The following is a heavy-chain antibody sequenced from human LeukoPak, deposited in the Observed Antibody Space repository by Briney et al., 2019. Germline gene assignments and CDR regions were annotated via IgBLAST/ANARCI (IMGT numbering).Heavy chain of an antibody. CDR2: ISGSGSST. V-gene: IGHV3-23*01. J-gene: IGHJ4*02. CDR3: AKDRSGS. CDR1: GFSFSSYS. D-gene: IGHD1-26*01. Sequence: AETLTLSCAVSGFSFSSYSMSWVRQPPGKGLEWVSAISGSGSSTYYAGSVKGRFTISRDNSKITLYMQMNSVRAEDTAVYYCAKDRSGSWGQGTLVTVSS.